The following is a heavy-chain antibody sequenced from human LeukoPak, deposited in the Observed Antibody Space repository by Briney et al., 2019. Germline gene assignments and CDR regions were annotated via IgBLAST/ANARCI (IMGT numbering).Heavy chain of an antibody. V-gene: IGHV4-59*01. J-gene: IGHJ4*02. CDR3: ARARSGWWDPFDY. D-gene: IGHD6-19*01. CDR1: GGSISSYY. CDR2: IYYSGST. Sequence: PSETLSLTCTVSGGSISSYYWSWLRQPPGKGLVWLGYIYYSGSTNYNPSLKSRVTISVDTSKNQFSLKLSSVTAADTAVYYCARARSGWWDPFDYWGQGTLVTVSS.